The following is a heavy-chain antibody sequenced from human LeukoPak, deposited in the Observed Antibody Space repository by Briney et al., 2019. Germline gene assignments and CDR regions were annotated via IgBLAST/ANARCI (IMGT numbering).Heavy chain of an antibody. Sequence: PGGSLRLSCAASGFTFSSYAMSWVRQAPGKGLEWVSAIGGSGGSTYYADSVKGRFTISRDNSKNTLYLQMNSLRAEDTAVYYCATWGHCSSTSCYTPIIDYWGQGTLVTVSS. J-gene: IGHJ4*02. CDR2: IGGSGGST. CDR3: ATWGHCSSTSCYTPIIDY. CDR1: GFTFSSYA. V-gene: IGHV3-23*01. D-gene: IGHD2-2*02.